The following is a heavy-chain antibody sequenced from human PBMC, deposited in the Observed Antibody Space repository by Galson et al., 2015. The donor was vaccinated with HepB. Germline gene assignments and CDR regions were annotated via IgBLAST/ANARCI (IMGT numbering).Heavy chain of an antibody. CDR1: GFSFSSYA. CDR2: ISASGRST. CDR3: AKDLLGSDTGNYGYLDY. J-gene: IGHJ4*02. V-gene: IGHV3-23*01. D-gene: IGHD1-26*01. Sequence: SLRLSCAASGFSFSSYAMNWVRQAPGKGLEWVSAISASGRSTYYADSVKGRFTITRDNSKNTLYLQMNSLRAEDTAVYYCAKDLLGSDTGNYGYLDYWGQGTLVTVSS.